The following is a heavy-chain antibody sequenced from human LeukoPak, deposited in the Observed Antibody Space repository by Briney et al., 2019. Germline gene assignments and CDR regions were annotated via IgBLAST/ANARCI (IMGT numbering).Heavy chain of an antibody. V-gene: IGHV1-2*02. CDR2: ISLNSGDT. Sequence: ASLTLSCTASGYTFTASYMHWVRQAPGQGLEWVGWISLNSGDTNYAHNVQGSVTITRDTYISGAYMELSSMTFADTAVYYCATPSGGSGRWGDNWFDPWGQGTLVTVSS. CDR1: GYTFTASY. CDR3: ATPSGGSGRWGDNWFDP. D-gene: IGHD3-10*01. J-gene: IGHJ5*02.